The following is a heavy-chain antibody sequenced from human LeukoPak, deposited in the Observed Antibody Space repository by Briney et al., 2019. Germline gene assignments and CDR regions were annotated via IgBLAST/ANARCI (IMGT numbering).Heavy chain of an antibody. CDR1: GFTFSGYW. V-gene: IGHV3-74*01. J-gene: IGHJ4*02. CDR2: IKSDGSSI. CDR3: LASVDY. Sequence: GGALRLSCAASGFTFSGYWMHWVSQAPGEGVLCVSRIKSDGSSISCADSVKGRFTISRDNAKNMLYLQMNSLRAEDTDVYYCLASVDYWGQGTLVTVSS.